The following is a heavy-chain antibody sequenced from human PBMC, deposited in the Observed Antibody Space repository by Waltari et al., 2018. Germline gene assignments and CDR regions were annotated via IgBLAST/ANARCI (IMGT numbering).Heavy chain of an antibody. CDR2: IMKDGGYK. Sequence: EVQLVESGGGLVQPGGSLRLSCAASGFTFSSYWMSWVRQAPRKRPEWVSDIMKDGGYKVHLESVEGRFTIARDNAEKIVYLQMNSLRVDDTAVYYCVRNRDYHMFDVWGQGTMVTVSS. CDR3: VRNRDYHMFDV. CDR1: GFTFSSYW. D-gene: IGHD3-10*02. J-gene: IGHJ3*01. V-gene: IGHV3-7*01.